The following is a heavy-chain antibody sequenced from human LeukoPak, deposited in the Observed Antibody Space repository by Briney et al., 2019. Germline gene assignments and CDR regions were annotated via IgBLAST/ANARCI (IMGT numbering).Heavy chain of an antibody. CDR3: ASGIVGDFFDY. D-gene: IGHD1-26*01. CDR2: IYSGGST. J-gene: IGHJ4*02. CDR1: GFTVSSNY. Sequence: GGSLRLSCAASGFTVSSNYMSWVRQAPGKGLEWVSVIYSGGSTYYADSVKGRFTISRDNSKNTLYLQMNSLRAEDTAVYYCASGIVGDFFDYWGQGTLVTVSS. V-gene: IGHV3-53*01.